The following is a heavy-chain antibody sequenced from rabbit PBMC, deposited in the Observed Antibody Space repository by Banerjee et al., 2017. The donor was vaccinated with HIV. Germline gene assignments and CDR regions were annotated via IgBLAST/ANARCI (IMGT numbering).Heavy chain of an antibody. CDR2: IYSSNGDK. J-gene: IGHJ4*01. Sequence: QDQLEESGGGLVQPEGSLTLTCKASGSDISSNAMCWVRQAPGKGLELIACIYSSNGDKWYASWVNGRFTISRSTSLNTVDLKMTSLTVADTATYFCGRDRDGDAGYGSLALWGPVSMV. D-gene: IGHD6-1*01. CDR1: GSDISSNA. V-gene: IGHV1S47*01. CDR3: GRDRDGDAGYGSLAL.